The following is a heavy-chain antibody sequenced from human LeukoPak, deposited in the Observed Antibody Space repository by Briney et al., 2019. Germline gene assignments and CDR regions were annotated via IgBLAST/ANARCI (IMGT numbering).Heavy chain of an antibody. J-gene: IGHJ4*02. CDR1: GGSISNTNYY. V-gene: IGHV4-39*01. D-gene: IGHD3-3*01. CDR2: IYYSGSV. CDR3: ARRVATSGNFFDY. Sequence: PSETLSLTCTVSGGSISNTNYYWAWIRQPPGRGLEWIGSIYYSGSVNDNPSLQSRVTISVDTSRNQFSLKLTSMTVADTAVYFCARRVATSGNFFDYWGPGTLVTVS.